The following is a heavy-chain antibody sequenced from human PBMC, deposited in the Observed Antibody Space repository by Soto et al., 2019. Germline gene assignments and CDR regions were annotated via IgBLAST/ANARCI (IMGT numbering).Heavy chain of an antibody. CDR1: GFTFSSYA. D-gene: IGHD3-22*01. CDR3: ARDYYYDRSGYSPLDY. CDR2: ISSGSSFT. J-gene: IGHJ4*02. V-gene: IGHV3-21*01. Sequence: GGSLSLSCAASGFTFSSYAMSWVRQAPGKGLEWVSAISSGSSFTSYADSVKGRFTISRDNAKKSLYLQMNSLRAEDTAVYYCARDYYYDRSGYSPLDYWGQGTLVTVSS.